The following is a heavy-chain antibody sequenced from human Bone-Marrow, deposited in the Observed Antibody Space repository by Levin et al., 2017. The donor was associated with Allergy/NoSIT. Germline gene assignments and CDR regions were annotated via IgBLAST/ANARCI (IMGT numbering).Heavy chain of an antibody. CDR3: ARLKGATGTTINQFDY. CDR1: GYSFTSYW. V-gene: IGHV5-51*01. J-gene: IGHJ4*02. CDR2: IYPGDSDT. D-gene: IGHD1-1*01. Sequence: GASVKVSCKGSGYSFTSYWIGWVRQMPGKGLEWMGIIYPGDSDTRYSPSFQGQVTISADKSISTAYLQWSSLKASDTAMYYCARLKGATGTTINQFDYWGQGTLVTVSS.